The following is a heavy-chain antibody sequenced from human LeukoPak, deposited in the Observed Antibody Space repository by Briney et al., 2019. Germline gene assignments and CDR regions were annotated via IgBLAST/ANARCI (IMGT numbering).Heavy chain of an antibody. J-gene: IGHJ6*03. V-gene: IGHV3-11*04. D-gene: IGHD2-21*02. CDR2: ISSSGSTT. CDR1: GFTFSDYY. CDR3: ATLCGGDCYSYYSYYYMDV. Sequence: GGSLRLSCAASGFTFSDYYMSWIRQAPGKGREWVSDISSSGSTTYYADSVNGRFTISRDNAKNSLYLQMTSLRAEDTAVYYCATLCGGDCYSYYSYYYMDVWGKGTTVTVSS.